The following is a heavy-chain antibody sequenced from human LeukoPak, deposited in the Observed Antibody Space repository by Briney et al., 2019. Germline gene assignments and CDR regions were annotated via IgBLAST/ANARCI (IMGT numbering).Heavy chain of an antibody. CDR1: GFTFSSYA. Sequence: GGSLRLSYAASGFTFSSYAMSWVRQAPGKGLEWVSAISSSGGSTYYADSVKGRFTISRDNSKNTLYLQMNSLRAEDTAVYYCARVHYDFWSGFDYYYYMDVWGKGTTVTVSS. D-gene: IGHD3-3*01. J-gene: IGHJ6*03. CDR2: ISSSGGST. V-gene: IGHV3-23*01. CDR3: ARVHYDFWSGFDYYYYMDV.